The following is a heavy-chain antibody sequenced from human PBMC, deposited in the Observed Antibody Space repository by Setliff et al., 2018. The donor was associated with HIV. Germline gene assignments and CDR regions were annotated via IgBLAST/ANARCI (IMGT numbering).Heavy chain of an antibody. CDR3: ARDPISGITVAGAFDY. CDR2: IYHRGST. D-gene: IGHD6-19*01. J-gene: IGHJ4*02. V-gene: IGHV4-4*02. Sequence: PSETLSLTCRVSGGSIRSSNWWSWVRQPPGKGLEWIGEIYHRGSTNYNPSLKSRVSISIDKSKNQFSLRMSSVTAADTAVYYCARDPISGITVAGAFDYWGQGTPVTVSS. CDR1: GGSIRSSNW.